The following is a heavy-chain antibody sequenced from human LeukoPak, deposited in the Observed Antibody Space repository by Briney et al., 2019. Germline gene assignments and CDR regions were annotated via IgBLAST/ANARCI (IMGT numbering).Heavy chain of an antibody. Sequence: GGSLRLSCAASGFTVSSNYMSWTRQAPGKGLEWVSVIYSGGSTYYADSVKGRFTISRDNSKNTLYLQMNSLRAEDTAVYYCASSMVRGVITAFDYWGQGTLVTVSS. CDR2: IYSGGST. V-gene: IGHV3-53*01. CDR3: ASSMVRGVITAFDY. D-gene: IGHD3-10*01. CDR1: GFTVSSNY. J-gene: IGHJ4*02.